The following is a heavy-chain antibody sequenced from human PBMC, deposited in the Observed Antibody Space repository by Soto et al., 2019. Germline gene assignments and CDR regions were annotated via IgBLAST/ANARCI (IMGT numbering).Heavy chain of an antibody. CDR2: VSNNASDT. CDR3: VKEVGPCCDWSYYFDY. J-gene: IGHJ4*02. Sequence: GGSLRLSCAASGFTFSDYTVHWVRQAPERGLEYVSAVSNNASDTYYADSVRGRFTISRDNSKNTLYLQMSNLTVEDTAVCYCVKEVGPCCDWSYYFDYWGEGTVVTVSS. CDR1: GFTFSDYT. V-gene: IGHV3-64D*06. D-gene: IGHD3-9*01.